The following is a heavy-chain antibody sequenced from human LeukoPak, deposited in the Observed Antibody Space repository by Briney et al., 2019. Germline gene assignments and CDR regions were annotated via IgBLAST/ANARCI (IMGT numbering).Heavy chain of an antibody. CDR2: IRYDGTNK. Sequence: GGFLRLSCAASGFTFSSHGMHWVRQAPGKGLEWVAFIRYDGTNKYYADSMKGRFTISRDNSKNTLYLQMNSLRAEDTAVYYCAKDNYYGDYEVTSIFGVDWGPGTLVTVSS. D-gene: IGHD4-17*01. J-gene: IGHJ4*02. CDR1: GFTFSSHG. CDR3: AKDNYYGDYEVTSIFGVD. V-gene: IGHV3-30*02.